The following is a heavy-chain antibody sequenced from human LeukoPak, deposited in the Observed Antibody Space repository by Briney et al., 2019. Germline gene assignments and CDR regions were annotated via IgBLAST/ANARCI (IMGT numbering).Heavy chain of an antibody. CDR2: ISSSSSYI. Sequence: PGGSLRLSCAASGFTSSSYSMNWVRQAPGKGLEWVSSISSSSSYIYYADSVKGRFTISRDNAKNSLYLQMNSLRAEDTAVYYCASPYGSGLDYWGQGTLVTVSS. J-gene: IGHJ4*02. D-gene: IGHD3-10*01. V-gene: IGHV3-21*01. CDR1: GFTSSSYS. CDR3: ASPYGSGLDY.